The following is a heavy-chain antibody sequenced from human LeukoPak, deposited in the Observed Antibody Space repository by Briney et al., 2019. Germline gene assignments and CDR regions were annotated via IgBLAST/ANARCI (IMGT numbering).Heavy chain of an antibody. CDR1: GFTFSGYW. D-gene: IGHD6-6*01. Sequence: GGSLRLSCAASGFTFSGYWMHWVRHAPGKGLVWVSRINPDGTTTTYADSVRGRFNISRDNARNTLYLQMNSLRAEDTAVYYCSREVAARRLGSWFDPWGQGTLVTVSS. CDR2: INPDGTTT. J-gene: IGHJ5*02. V-gene: IGHV3-74*03. CDR3: SREVAARRLGSWFDP.